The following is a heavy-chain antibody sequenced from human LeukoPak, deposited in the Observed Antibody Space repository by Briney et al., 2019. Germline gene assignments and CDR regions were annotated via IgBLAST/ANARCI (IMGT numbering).Heavy chain of an antibody. CDR2: INPNSGGT. D-gene: IGHD2-2*01. Sequence: ASVKVSCKASGYTFTGYYLHWVRQAPGQGLEWMGWINPNSGGTNYAQKFQGRVTMTRDTSISTAYMELSRLRSDDTAVYYCARDRPSSTSLNYMDVWGKGTTVTVSS. V-gene: IGHV1-2*02. J-gene: IGHJ6*03. CDR3: ARDRPSSTSLNYMDV. CDR1: GYTFTGYY.